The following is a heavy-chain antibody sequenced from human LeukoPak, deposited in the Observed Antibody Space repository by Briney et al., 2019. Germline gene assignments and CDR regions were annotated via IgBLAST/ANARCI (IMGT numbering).Heavy chain of an antibody. V-gene: IGHV3-30*02. D-gene: IGHD2-2*01. CDR2: IRYDGSNK. CDR1: GFTFSSYG. CDR3: AKDRRYSSSTSCMAIDY. J-gene: IGHJ4*02. Sequence: GGSMRLSCAASGFTFSSYGMHWVRQAPGKGLEWVAFIRYDGSNKYYADFVKGRFTISRDNSKNTLYLQMNSLRAEDTAVYYCAKDRRYSSSTSCMAIDYWGQGTLVTVSS.